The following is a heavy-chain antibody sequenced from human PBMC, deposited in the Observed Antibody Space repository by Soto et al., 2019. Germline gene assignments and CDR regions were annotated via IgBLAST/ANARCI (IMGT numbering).Heavy chain of an antibody. CDR2: ISAYNGDT. Sequence: QVQLVQSGAEVKKPGASVKVSCKASGYTFTSYGISWVRQAPGQGLEWMGWISAYNGDTNYAQKLQGRVTMTTDTSTSTAYMELRSLRSDDTAVYYCARDPNRPIVGATNFDYWGQGTLVTVSS. V-gene: IGHV1-18*01. D-gene: IGHD1-26*01. CDR3: ARDPNRPIVGATNFDY. CDR1: GYTFTSYG. J-gene: IGHJ4*02.